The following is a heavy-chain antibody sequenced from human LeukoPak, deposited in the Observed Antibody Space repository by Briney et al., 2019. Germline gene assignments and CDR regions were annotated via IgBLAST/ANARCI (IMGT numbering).Heavy chain of an antibody. J-gene: IGHJ4*02. D-gene: IGHD5-18*01. Sequence: GESLKISCKGSGYSFTSYWIGWVRQAPGKGLEWVAVISYDGSNKYYADSVKGRFTISGDYSKNTLYLQMNSLRAEDTAVYYCAKDVEQIWIHYFDYWGQGTLVTVSS. CDR1: GYSFTSYW. CDR2: ISYDGSNK. CDR3: AKDVEQIWIHYFDY. V-gene: IGHV3-30*18.